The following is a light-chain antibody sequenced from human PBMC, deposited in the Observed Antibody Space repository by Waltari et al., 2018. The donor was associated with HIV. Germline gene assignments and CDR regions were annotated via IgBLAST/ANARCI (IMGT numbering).Light chain of an antibody. CDR3: NSRDSSGNPHVV. J-gene: IGLJ2*01. Sequence: SSELTQDPAVSVALGQTVRITCQGDSLRSYYESWYQQKPGQAPVLVIYGKNNRPSGIPDRFSGSSSGNTASLTITGAQAEDEADYYCNSRDSSGNPHVVFGGGTKLTVL. CDR1: SLRSYY. CDR2: GKN. V-gene: IGLV3-19*01.